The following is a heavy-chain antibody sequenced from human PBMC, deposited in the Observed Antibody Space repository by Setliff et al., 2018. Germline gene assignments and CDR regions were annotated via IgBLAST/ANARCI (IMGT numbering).Heavy chain of an antibody. CDR1: GGSISSYS. Sequence: SETLSLTCTVSGGSISSYSWSWIRQPPGKGLQWIGYISYSGATNYNPSLKSRVAISIDTSKNQFSLTLSSVTAADTAVYYCARETTMTYYFYYMDVWGKGTTVTVSS. CDR2: ISYSGAT. D-gene: IGHD4-17*01. CDR3: ARETTMTYYFYYMDV. J-gene: IGHJ6*03. V-gene: IGHV4-59*12.